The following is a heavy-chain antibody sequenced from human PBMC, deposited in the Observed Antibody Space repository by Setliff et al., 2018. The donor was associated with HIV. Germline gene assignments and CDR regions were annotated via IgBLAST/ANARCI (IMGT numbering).Heavy chain of an antibody. Sequence: SETLSLTCAVSGGSFTGYYWSWIRQTPGKGLEWIAEINHSGNTNYNPSLKSRVTISVDRSKSQFSLKLSSVTAADTAIYYCTRGPAGVAGGDYWGQGILVTVSS. D-gene: IGHD3-3*01. V-gene: IGHV4-34*01. CDR2: INHSGNT. CDR1: GGSFTGYY. CDR3: TRGPAGVAGGDY. J-gene: IGHJ4*02.